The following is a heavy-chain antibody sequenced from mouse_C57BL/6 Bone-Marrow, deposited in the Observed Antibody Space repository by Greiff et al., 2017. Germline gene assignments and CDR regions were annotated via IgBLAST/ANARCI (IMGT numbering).Heavy chain of an antibody. CDR3: ARGGIDSNYWYFDV. CDR1: GYTFTSYW. D-gene: IGHD2-5*01. V-gene: IGHV1-55*01. Sequence: QVQLQQPGAELVKPGASVKMSCKASGYTFTSYWITWVKQRPGQGLEWIGDIYPGSGSTNSNEKFKSKATLTVDTSSSTAYMQLSSLTSEDSAVYYCARGGIDSNYWYFDVWGTGTTVTGSS. J-gene: IGHJ1*03. CDR2: IYPGSGST.